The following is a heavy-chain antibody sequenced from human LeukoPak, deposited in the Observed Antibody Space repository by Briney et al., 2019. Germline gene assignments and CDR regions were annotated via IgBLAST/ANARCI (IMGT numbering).Heavy chain of an antibody. V-gene: IGHV3-21*01. Sequence: PGGSLRLSCAASGFTFSSYSMNWVRQAPGKGLEWVSSISSSSSYIYYADSVKGRFTISRDNAKNSLYLQMNSLRAEDTAVYYCARDSGARVIAIPYYYYYYMDVWGKGTTVTVSS. D-gene: IGHD2-21*01. CDR2: ISSSSSYI. J-gene: IGHJ6*03. CDR1: GFTFSSYS. CDR3: ARDSGARVIAIPYYYYYYMDV.